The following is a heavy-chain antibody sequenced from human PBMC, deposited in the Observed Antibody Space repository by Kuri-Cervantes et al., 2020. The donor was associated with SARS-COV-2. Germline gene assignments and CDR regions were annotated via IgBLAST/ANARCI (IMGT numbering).Heavy chain of an antibody. D-gene: IGHD6-13*01. J-gene: IGHJ6*03. V-gene: IGHV3-21*01. CDR3: ARDCSSPYKYYYYYYMDV. CDR2: ISSTSSYI. CDR1: GFTFSSYS. Sequence: GESLKISCAASGFTFSSYSMNWVRQAPGKGLEWVSSISSTSSYIYYADSVKDRFTISRDNAKNSLYLQMNILRAEDTAVYYCARDCSSPYKYYYYYYMDVWGKGTTLTVSS.